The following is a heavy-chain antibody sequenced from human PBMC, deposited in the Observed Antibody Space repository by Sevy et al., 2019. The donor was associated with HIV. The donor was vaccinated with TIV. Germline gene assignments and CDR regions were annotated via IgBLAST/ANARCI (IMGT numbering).Heavy chain of an antibody. CDR2: FYYSGRT. CDR1: GDSVSGGY. V-gene: IGHV4-59*02. J-gene: IGHJ6*02. CDR3: AEVSPSYYYGVGA. Sequence: SETLSLTCAVSGDSVSGGYWSWIRQPPGKGLEWIGYFYYSGRTNYNPSLKSRATISVDTSKNQFSLKLTSVTAADTAVYYCAEVSPSYYYGVGAWGQGTTVTVSS.